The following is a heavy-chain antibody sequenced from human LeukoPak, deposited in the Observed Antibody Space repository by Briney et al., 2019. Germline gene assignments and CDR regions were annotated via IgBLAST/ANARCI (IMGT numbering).Heavy chain of an antibody. J-gene: IGHJ4*02. CDR1: GFSFSTYW. V-gene: IGHV3-7*01. CDR3: ARERPYTRSAFDY. D-gene: IGHD1-1*01. Sequence: GGSLRPSCAASGFSFSTYWMSWVRQTPGKGLERVANIKEDGSRKNYVDSVKGRFTISRDNAKNSLFLQMNSLRAEDTAVYYCARERPYTRSAFDYWGQGTLVTVSS. CDR2: IKEDGSRK.